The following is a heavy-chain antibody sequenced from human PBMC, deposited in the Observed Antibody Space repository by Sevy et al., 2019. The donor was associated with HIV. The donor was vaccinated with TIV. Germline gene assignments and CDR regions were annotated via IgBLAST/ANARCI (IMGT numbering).Heavy chain of an antibody. CDR1: GFAFSTHA. CDR2: ISYEGTET. CDR3: ARDGGYSVKWYPLY. Sequence: GGSLRLSCAASGFAFSTHAMHWVRQAPGKGLEWVAVISYEGTETFYAASVEGRFTISRDNSKNILSLQINSLRPEDTAVYYCARDGGYSVKWYPLYWGHGTLVTDSS. J-gene: IGHJ4*01. V-gene: IGHV3-30-3*01. D-gene: IGHD1-26*01.